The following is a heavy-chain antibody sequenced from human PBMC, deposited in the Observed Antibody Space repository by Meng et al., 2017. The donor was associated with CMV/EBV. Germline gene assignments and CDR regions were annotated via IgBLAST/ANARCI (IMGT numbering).Heavy chain of an antibody. D-gene: IGHD2-2*01. CDR3: ARDRHAQKLRYCSSTSCPPGY. CDR2: INPNSGGT. V-gene: IGHV1-2*02. CDR1: GYTFTGYY. Sequence: ASVKVSCKASGYTFTGYYMHWVRQAPGQGLEWMGIINPNSGGTNYAQKFQGRVTMTRDTSISTAYMELSRLRSDDTAVYYCARDRHAQKLRYCSSTSCPPGYWGQGTLVTVSS. J-gene: IGHJ4*02.